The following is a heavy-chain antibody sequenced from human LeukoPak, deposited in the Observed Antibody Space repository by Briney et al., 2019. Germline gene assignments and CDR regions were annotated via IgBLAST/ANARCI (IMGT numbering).Heavy chain of an antibody. Sequence: PSETLSLTCTVSGGSISSSSYYWSWIRQPPGKGLEWIGEINHSGSTNYNPSLKSRVTISVDTSKNQFSLKLSSVTAADTAVYYCARAPLYYDFWSGRRFDPWGQGTLVTVSS. CDR1: GGSISSSSYY. CDR2: INHSGST. D-gene: IGHD3-3*01. CDR3: ARAPLYYDFWSGRRFDP. J-gene: IGHJ5*02. V-gene: IGHV4-39*07.